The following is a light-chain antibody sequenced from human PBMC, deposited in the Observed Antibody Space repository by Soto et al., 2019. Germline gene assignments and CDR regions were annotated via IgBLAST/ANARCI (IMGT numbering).Light chain of an antibody. V-gene: IGKV3-20*01. CDR3: HXXXXXPYA. J-gene: IGKJ2*01. CDR1: QRVSSNY. CDR2: GAS. Sequence: IALTQSPGTLSLSPGERATLSCRASQRVSSNYVAWYQHKPGQAPRLLIHGASIRATGIPDRFSGSGSGTDFTLTXXXXXXXDFAVYYCHXXXXXPYAFGQ.